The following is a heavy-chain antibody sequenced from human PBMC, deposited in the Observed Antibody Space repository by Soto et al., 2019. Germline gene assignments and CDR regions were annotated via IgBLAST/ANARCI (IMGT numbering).Heavy chain of an antibody. CDR2: IDPSDSYT. D-gene: IGHD3-10*01. J-gene: IGHJ4*02. CDR1: GYSFTSYW. Sequence: EVQLVQSGAEVKKPGESLRISCKGSGYSFTSYWISWVRQMPGKGLEWMGRIDPSDSYTNYSPSFQGHVTISADKSISTAYLQRSRLQASHTAMYCCGRRQGSGSYIGYWGPGTLVTV. V-gene: IGHV5-10-1*01. CDR3: GRRQGSGSYIGY.